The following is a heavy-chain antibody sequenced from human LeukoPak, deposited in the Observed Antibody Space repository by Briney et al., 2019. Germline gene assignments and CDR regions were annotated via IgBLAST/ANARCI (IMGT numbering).Heavy chain of an antibody. CDR3: ARGYYDSSDFEYFQH. V-gene: IGHV1-2*02. CDR1: GYSFTGYY. Sequence: ASVKVSCKASGYSFTGYYIHWVRQAPGQGLEWMAWINPNSGDTNFAQKFQGRVTMTRDTSISTVYMEPSRLRSDDTAVSFCARGYYDSSDFEYFQHWGQGTLVTVSS. CDR2: INPNSGDT. J-gene: IGHJ1*01. D-gene: IGHD3-22*01.